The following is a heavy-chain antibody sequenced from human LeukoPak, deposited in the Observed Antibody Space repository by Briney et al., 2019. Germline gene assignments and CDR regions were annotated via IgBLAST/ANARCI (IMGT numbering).Heavy chain of an antibody. CDR3: ARAGRRLFGVLIPLSFDY. V-gene: IGHV3-30*02. Sequence: GGSLRLSCAASGFTFSTYGMHWVRQAPGKGLEWVAFIRYDGNNKFYADSVKGRFTISRDNSKNTLYLQMNSLRPEDTAVYYCARAGRRLFGVLIPLSFDYWGQGTPVTVSS. CDR2: IRYDGNNK. CDR1: GFTFSTYG. J-gene: IGHJ4*02. D-gene: IGHD3-3*01.